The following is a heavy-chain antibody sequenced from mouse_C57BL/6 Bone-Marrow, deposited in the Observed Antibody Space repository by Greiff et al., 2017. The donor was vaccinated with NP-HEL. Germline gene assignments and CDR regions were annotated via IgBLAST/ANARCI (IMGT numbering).Heavy chain of an antibody. D-gene: IGHD2-5*01. CDR1: GFTFSDYY. Sequence: EVMLVESGGGLVQPGGSLKLSCAASGFTFSDYYMYWVRQTPEKRLEWVAYISNGGGSTYYPDTVKGRFTISRDNAKNTLYLQMSRRKSEDTAMYYCARTAYYSNYEAMDYWGQGTSVTVSS. V-gene: IGHV5-12*01. J-gene: IGHJ4*01. CDR2: ISNGGGST. CDR3: ARTAYYSNYEAMDY.